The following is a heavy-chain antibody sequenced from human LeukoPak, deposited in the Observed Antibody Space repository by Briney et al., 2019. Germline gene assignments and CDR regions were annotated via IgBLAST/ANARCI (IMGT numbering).Heavy chain of an antibody. J-gene: IGHJ4*02. CDR1: GFTFSSYG. V-gene: IGHV3-23*01. D-gene: IGHD5-12*01. CDR3: ARGPSGYHNA. Sequence: GGSLRLSCAASGFTFSSYGMSWVRQAPGKGLEWVSAISGSGGSTYYADSVKGRFTISRDNSKNTLYLQMNSLRAEDTAVYYCARGPSGYHNAGGQGTLVTVSS. CDR2: ISGSGGST.